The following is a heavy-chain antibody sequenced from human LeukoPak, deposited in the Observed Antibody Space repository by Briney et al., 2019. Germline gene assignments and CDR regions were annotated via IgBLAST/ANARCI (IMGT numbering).Heavy chain of an antibody. CDR1: GFTFSSYA. J-gene: IGHJ1*01. D-gene: IGHD3-22*01. CDR3: AKDPYYYDSSGYQGYFQH. CDR2: ISGSGGST. V-gene: IGHV3-23*01. Sequence: GGSLRLSCAASGFTFSSYAMSWGRQAPGKGLEWVSAISGSGGSTYYADSVKGRFTISRDNSKNTLYLQMNSLRAEDTAVYYCAKDPYYYDSSGYQGYFQHWGQGTLVTVSS.